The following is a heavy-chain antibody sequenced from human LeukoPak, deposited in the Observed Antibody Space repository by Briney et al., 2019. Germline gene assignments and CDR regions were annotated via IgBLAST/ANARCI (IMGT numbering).Heavy chain of an antibody. D-gene: IGHD3-3*01. V-gene: IGHV3-23*01. CDR3: AKFIRDYDFWSGSYRAQWFDP. Sequence: GGSLTLSCLASGFAFSNYAMSWVRQAPGMGLEWVSTIIGSGDDPYYADSVKGRFTISRDNSKGTLYLQMSSLGAEDRAIYFCAKFIRDYDFWSGSYRAQWFDPWGQGTLVTVSS. J-gene: IGHJ5*02. CDR2: IIGSGDDP. CDR1: GFAFSNYA.